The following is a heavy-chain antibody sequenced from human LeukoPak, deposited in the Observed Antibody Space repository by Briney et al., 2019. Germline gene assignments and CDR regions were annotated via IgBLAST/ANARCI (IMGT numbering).Heavy chain of an antibody. CDR2: ISSQNSYI. CDR3: ARKQLGSTFDI. Sequence: PGGSLRLSCVASGFSFGHFTMNWLRLSPGRGLEWVSSISSQNSYIHYADSVRGRFSISRDNANSSLYLQMNRLSPEDSAVYFCARKQLGSTFDIWGQGAMVTVSS. V-gene: IGHV3-21*06. D-gene: IGHD1-1*01. CDR1: GFSFGHFT. J-gene: IGHJ3*02.